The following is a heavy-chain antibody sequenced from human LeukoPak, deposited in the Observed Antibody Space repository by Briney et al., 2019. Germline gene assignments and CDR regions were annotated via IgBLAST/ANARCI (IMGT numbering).Heavy chain of an antibody. CDR3: ARGGGHLGY. CDR1: RGSFSGFF. J-gene: IGHJ4*02. CDR2: ITPGGST. Sequence: SETLSLTCAVYRGSFSGFFWTWVRQPPGKGLEWIGDITPGGSTNYNSSLKSRLSMSLDSSKNQFSLKLSSVTAADTAVYYCARGGGHLGYWGQGTLVTVSS. D-gene: IGHD3-16*01. V-gene: IGHV4-34*01.